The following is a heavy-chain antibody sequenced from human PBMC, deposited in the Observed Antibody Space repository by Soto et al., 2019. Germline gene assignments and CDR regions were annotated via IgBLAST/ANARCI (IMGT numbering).Heavy chain of an antibody. CDR1: GFTFSRSG. V-gene: IGHV1-58*02. CDR2: IVVGSGNT. D-gene: IGHD1-1*01. Sequence: QKQLVQFGPEVKKPGTPVKVSCKASGFTFSRSGIHWVRQARGQRLEWMGWIVVGSGNTNYAQKFQERVTITRDVSTTTANREPTSLTSQDTTVDYWAADLATTDPNTGFDSWGQGTLVTVSS. CDR3: AADLATTDPNTGFDS. J-gene: IGHJ5*01.